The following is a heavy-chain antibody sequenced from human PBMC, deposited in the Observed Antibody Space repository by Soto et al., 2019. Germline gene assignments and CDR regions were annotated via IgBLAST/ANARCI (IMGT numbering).Heavy chain of an antibody. J-gene: IGHJ6*03. CDR2: IYYSGST. CDR1: GGSISSSNYY. Sequence: QLQLQESRPGLVKPWETLCLTCTVSGGSISSSNYYWGWIRQPPGKGLEWIGNIYYSGSTYYNPSLKSRVTISVDTSKNQFSLKLSSVTAADTAVYYCSGSDYYYYMDVWGKGTTVTVSS. D-gene: IGHD6-19*01. V-gene: IGHV4-39*01. CDR3: SGSDYYYYMDV.